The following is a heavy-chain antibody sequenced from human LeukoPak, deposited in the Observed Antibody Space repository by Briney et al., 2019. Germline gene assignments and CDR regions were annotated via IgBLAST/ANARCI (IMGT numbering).Heavy chain of an antibody. D-gene: IGHD3-22*01. V-gene: IGHV3-66*01. J-gene: IGHJ4*02. CDR1: GFTVSSNY. Sequence: GGSQRLSCAASGFTVSSNYMSWVRQAPGKGLEWVSVIYSGGSTYYADSVKGRFTISRDNSKNTLYLQMNSLRAEDTAVYYCARGGSMIVESLPFDYWGQGTLVTVSS. CDR3: ARGGSMIVESLPFDY. CDR2: IYSGGST.